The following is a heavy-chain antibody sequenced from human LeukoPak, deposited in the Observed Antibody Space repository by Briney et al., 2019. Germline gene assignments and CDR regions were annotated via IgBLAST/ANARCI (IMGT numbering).Heavy chain of an antibody. CDR2: INPNSGGT. CDR1: GYTFTGYY. D-gene: IGHD1-26*01. CDR3: ARQSGSYSGYFDY. Sequence: ASMKVSCKASGYTFTGYYMHWVRQAPGQGLEWMGWINPNSGGTNYAQKFQGRVTMTRDTSISTAYMELSRLRSDDTAVYYCARQSGSYSGYFDYWGQGTLVTVSS. J-gene: IGHJ4*02. V-gene: IGHV1-2*02.